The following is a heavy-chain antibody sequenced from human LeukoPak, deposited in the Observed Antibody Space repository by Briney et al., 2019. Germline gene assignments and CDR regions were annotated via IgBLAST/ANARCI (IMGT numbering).Heavy chain of an antibody. V-gene: IGHV1-2*06. CDR2: INPNSGGT. J-gene: IGHJ4*02. CDR1: GYTFTGYY. D-gene: IGHD1-26*01. Sequence: ASVKVSCKASGYTFTGYYMHWVRQAPGQGLEWMGRINPNSGGTNYAQKFQGRVTMTRDTSISTAYMELSSLRSEDTAVYYCAKSIVGATGGFDYWGQGTLVTVSS. CDR3: AKSIVGATGGFDY.